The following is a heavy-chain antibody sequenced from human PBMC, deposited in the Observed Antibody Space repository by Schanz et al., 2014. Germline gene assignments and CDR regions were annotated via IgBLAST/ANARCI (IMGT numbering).Heavy chain of an antibody. CDR2: LWHDGSKK. Sequence: VHLLESGGGVVQPGRSLRLSCVASGFTFSSYDVFWVRQAPGKGLEWVAILWHDGSKKYYADSVKGRFTVSRDNSKNTLYLQLNSLRAEDTAVYYCARDFHGYGPHLDYWGQGSLVTVSS. CDR3: ARDFHGYGPHLDY. V-gene: IGHV3-33*01. J-gene: IGHJ4*02. CDR1: GFTFSSYD. D-gene: IGHD5-12*01.